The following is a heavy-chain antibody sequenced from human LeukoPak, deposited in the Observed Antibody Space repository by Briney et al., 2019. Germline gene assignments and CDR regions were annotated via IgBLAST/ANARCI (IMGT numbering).Heavy chain of an antibody. CDR1: GGSISSSSYY. J-gene: IGHJ4*02. CDR3: ARELADSYGPYYFDY. Sequence: PSETLSLTCTVSGGSISSSSYYWGWIRQPPGKGLEWIGSIYYSGSTYYNPSLKSRVTISVDTSKNQFSLKLSSVTAADTAVYYCARELADSYGPYYFDYWGQGTLVTVSS. D-gene: IGHD5-18*01. CDR2: IYYSGST. V-gene: IGHV4-39*07.